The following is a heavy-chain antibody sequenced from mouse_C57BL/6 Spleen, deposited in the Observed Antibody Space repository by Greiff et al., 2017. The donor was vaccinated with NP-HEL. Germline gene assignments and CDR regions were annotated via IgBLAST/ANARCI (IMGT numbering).Heavy chain of an antibody. CDR3: TRGRGTAQADY. CDR2: ISSGGDYI. V-gene: IGHV5-9-1*02. J-gene: IGHJ2*01. Sequence: EVHLVESGEGLVKPGGSLKLSCAASGFTFSSYAMSWVRQTPEKRLEWVAYISSGGDYIYYADTVKGRFTISRDNARNTLYLQMSSLKSEDTAMYYCTRGRGTAQADYWGQGTTLTVSS. CDR1: GFTFSSYA. D-gene: IGHD3-2*02.